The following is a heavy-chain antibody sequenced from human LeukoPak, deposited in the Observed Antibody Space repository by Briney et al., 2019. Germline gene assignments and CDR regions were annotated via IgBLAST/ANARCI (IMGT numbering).Heavy chain of an antibody. V-gene: IGHV1-2*02. D-gene: IGHD3-10*01. CDR3: ARGSSPYYGSGYYMDV. J-gene: IGHJ6*03. Sequence: ASVKVSCKASGYTFTGYYMHWVRQAPGQGLEWMGWINPNSGGTNYAQKFQGRVTMTRDTSISTAYMELRSLRSDDTAVYYCARGSSPYYGSGYYMDVWGKGTTVTVSS. CDR2: INPNSGGT. CDR1: GYTFTGYY.